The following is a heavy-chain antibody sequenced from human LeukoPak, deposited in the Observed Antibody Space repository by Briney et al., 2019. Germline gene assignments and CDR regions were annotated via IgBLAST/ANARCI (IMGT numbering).Heavy chain of an antibody. CDR1: GDSISAYY. V-gene: IGHV4-59*01. J-gene: IGHJ4*02. CDR3: ASFWSGYSTFDY. Sequence: SETLSLTCTVSGDSISAYYWSWIRQPPGKGLNWIGYIHYSGSTSYNPSLKSRVTISVDTSKNQFSLKLSSVTAADTAVYYCASFWSGYSTFDYWGQGTLVTVSS. CDR2: IHYSGST. D-gene: IGHD3-3*01.